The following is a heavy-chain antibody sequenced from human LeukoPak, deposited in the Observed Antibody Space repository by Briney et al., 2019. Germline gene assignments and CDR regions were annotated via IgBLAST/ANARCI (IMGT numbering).Heavy chain of an antibody. J-gene: IGHJ4*02. CDR3: ARETGTTVSPDY. CDR2: ISAYNGNT. CDR1: GYTFTSYG. D-gene: IGHD1-7*01. V-gene: IGHV1-18*01. Sequence: ASVKVSCKASGYTFTSYGISWVRQAPGQGLEWMGWISAYNGNTNYAQKLQGRVTMTTDTSTSTAHMELRSLRSDDTAVYYCARETGTTVSPDYWGQGTLVTVSS.